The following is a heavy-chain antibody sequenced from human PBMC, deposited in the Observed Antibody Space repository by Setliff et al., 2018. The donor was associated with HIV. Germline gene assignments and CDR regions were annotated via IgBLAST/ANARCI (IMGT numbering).Heavy chain of an antibody. CDR2: VYASGST. J-gene: IGHJ4*02. D-gene: IGHD6-25*01. CDR3: TASSGWQRGDY. CDR1: GGSISDYY. Sequence: PSETLSLTSTVSGGSISDYYWSWIRQPAGKGLEWIGRVYASGSTNYNPSLKSRVTMSVDTSNNQFSLKMSSVTASDTAVYYCTASSGWQRGDYWGQGMLVTVSS. V-gene: IGHV4-4*07.